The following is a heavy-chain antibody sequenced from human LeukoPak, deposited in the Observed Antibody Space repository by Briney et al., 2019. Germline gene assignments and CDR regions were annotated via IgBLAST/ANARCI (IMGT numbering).Heavy chain of an antibody. CDR1: GYTFTSYG. V-gene: IGHV1-18*01. D-gene: IGHD4-17*01. CDR3: ARGGQTTSKRTNFDY. Sequence: GASVKVSCKASGYTFTSYGITWVRQAPGQGLEWMGWISAYNGNTNYAQKLQGRVTMTTDTSTSTAYMELRSLRSDDTAVFYCARGGQTTSKRTNFDYWGQGTLVTVSS. CDR2: ISAYNGNT. J-gene: IGHJ4*02.